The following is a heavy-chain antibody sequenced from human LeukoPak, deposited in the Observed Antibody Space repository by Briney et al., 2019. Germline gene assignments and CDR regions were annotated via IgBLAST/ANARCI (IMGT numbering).Heavy chain of an antibody. CDR2: FDPEDGET. J-gene: IGHJ3*02. CDR1: GYTLTELS. D-gene: IGHD1-26*01. V-gene: IGHV1-24*01. Sequence: ASVKVSCKVPGYTLTELSMHWVRQAPGKGLEWMGGFDPEDGETIYAQKFQGRVTMTEDTSTDTAYMELSSLRSEDTAVYYCATTSPYGSYDGLGAFDIWGQGTMVTVSS. CDR3: ATTSPYGSYDGLGAFDI.